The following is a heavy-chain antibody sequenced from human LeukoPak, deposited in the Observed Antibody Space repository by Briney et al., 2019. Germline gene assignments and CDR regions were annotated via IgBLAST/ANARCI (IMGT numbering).Heavy chain of an antibody. CDR3: ARDRRYAYCYYYMDV. J-gene: IGHJ6*03. CDR1: GGTFSSYA. V-gene: IGHV1-69*05. D-gene: IGHD3-16*01. CDR2: IIPIFGTA. Sequence: SVKVSCKASGGTFSSYAISWVRQAPGQGLEWMGGIIPIFGTANYAQKFQGRVTMTRDTSISTAYMELSRLRSDDTAVYYCARDRRYAYCYYYMDVWGKGTTVTISS.